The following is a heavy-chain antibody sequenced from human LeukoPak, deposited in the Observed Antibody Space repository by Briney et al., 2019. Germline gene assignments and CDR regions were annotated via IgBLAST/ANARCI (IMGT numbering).Heavy chain of an antibody. D-gene: IGHD2-2*01. J-gene: IGHJ6*03. Sequence: SETLSLTCTVSGGSISSSSYYWGWIRQPPGKGLEWIGSIYYSGSTYYNPSLKSRVTISVDTSKNQFSLKLSSVTAADTAVYYCARGLLCSSTSCYPRYYYMDVWGKGTTVTVSS. CDR1: GGSISSSSYY. V-gene: IGHV4-39*07. CDR3: ARGLLCSSTSCYPRYYYMDV. CDR2: IYYSGST.